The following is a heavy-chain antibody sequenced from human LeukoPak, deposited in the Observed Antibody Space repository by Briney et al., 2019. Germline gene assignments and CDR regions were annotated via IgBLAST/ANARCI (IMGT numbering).Heavy chain of an antibody. Sequence: GGSLRLSCAASGFTFSSYEMSWVRQAPGKGLEWVSYISSSGSTIYYADSVKGRFTISRDNAKNPLYLQMNSLRAEDTAVYYCVRSFEYYDYVWGSPALDYWGQGTLVTVSS. CDR3: VRSFEYYDYVWGSPALDY. D-gene: IGHD3-16*01. CDR1: GFTFSSYE. CDR2: ISSSGSTI. J-gene: IGHJ4*02. V-gene: IGHV3-48*03.